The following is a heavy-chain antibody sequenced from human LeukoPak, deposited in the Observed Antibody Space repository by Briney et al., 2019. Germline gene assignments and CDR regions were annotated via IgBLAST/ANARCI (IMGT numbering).Heavy chain of an antibody. Sequence: PSETLSLTCSVSGDSIGSSYWSWIRQPPGKGLEWIGYIYYSANIRYYSPSFKSRVTILGDMSANQFSLRLNSVTAADTAVYYCATRLDRALGYWGQGTLVTVSS. CDR1: GDSIGSSY. J-gene: IGHJ4*02. D-gene: IGHD1-26*01. V-gene: IGHV4-59*01. CDR3: ATRLDRALGY. CDR2: IYYSANI.